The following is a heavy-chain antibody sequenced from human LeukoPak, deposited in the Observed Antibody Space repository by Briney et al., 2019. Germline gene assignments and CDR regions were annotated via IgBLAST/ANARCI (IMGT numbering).Heavy chain of an antibody. D-gene: IGHD1-7*01. CDR3: ARVLPNYNYYYYMDV. J-gene: IGHJ6*03. CDR2: IYHSGST. V-gene: IGHV4-38-2*01. CDR1: GYSISSGYY. Sequence: SETLSLTCAVSGYSISSGYYWGWIRQPPGKGLEWIGSIYHSGSTYYNPSLKSRVTISVDTSKNQFPLKLSSVTAADTAVYYCARVLPNYNYYYYMDVWGKGTTVTVSS.